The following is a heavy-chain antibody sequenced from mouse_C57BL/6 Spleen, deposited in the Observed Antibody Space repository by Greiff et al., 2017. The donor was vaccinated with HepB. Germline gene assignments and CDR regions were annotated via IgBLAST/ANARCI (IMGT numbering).Heavy chain of an antibody. J-gene: IGHJ2*01. CDR2: IYAGDGDT. V-gene: IGHV1-82*01. CDR3: ARSERYYFDY. CDR1: GYAFSSSW. Sequence: VQLQQSGPELVKPGASVKISCKASGYAFSSSWMNWVKQRPGKGLEWIGRIYAGDGDTNYNGKFKGKATLTADKSSSTAYMQLSSLTSEDSAVYFCARSERYYFDYWGQGTTLTVSS.